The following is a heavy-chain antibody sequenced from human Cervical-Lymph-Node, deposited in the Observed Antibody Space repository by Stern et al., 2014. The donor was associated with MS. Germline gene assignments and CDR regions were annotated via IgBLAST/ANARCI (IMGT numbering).Heavy chain of an antibody. D-gene: IGHD4-17*01. CDR1: GFALSEYY. J-gene: IGHJ4*02. CDR2: ISTVSAYT. Sequence: QVQLVQSGGDLVKPGGSLRLSCAASGFALSEYYMTWIRQAPGKGLECISYISTVSAYTNYADSVRGRFTISRDNAKNSLFLQMNSLSADDTAVYYCARSSGDYLDYWGQGTLVTVSS. V-gene: IGHV3-11*06. CDR3: ARSSGDYLDY.